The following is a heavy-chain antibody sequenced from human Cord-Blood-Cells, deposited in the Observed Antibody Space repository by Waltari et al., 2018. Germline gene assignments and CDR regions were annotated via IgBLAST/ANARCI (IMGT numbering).Heavy chain of an antibody. CDR3: ARSNSSGWY. D-gene: IGHD6-19*01. V-gene: IGHV4-34*01. CDR2: INHSGST. J-gene: IGHJ4*02. Sequence: QVQLQQWGAGLLKPSETLSLTCAVYGGSFSGYYWSWIRQPPGKGLEWIGEINHSGSTNYNPSLKSRVTISVDTSKNQFSLKLSSVTTVDTAVYYCARSNSSGWYWGQGTLVTVSS. CDR1: GGSFSGYY.